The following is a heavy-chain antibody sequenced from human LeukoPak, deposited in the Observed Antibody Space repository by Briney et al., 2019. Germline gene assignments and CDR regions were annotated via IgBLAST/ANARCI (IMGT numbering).Heavy chain of an antibody. Sequence: SETLSLTCTVSGGSISSYYWSWIRQPAGKGLEWIGRIYTSGSTNYNPSLKSRVTMSVDTSKNQFSLKLGSVTAADTAVYYCARAPRYYYGSGSRHFYYYYMDVWGKGTTVTISS. D-gene: IGHD3-10*01. CDR2: IYTSGST. CDR3: ARAPRYYYGSGSRHFYYYYMDV. J-gene: IGHJ6*03. V-gene: IGHV4-4*07. CDR1: GGSISSYY.